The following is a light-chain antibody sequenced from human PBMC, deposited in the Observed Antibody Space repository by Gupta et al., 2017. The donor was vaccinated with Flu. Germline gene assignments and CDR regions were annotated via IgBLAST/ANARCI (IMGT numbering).Light chain of an antibody. J-gene: IGKJ4*01. CDR3: QHTSTLTDVS. V-gene: IGKV1-39*01. Sequence: SSVSASVGDRVLLSCRASHNIDDFIQGYQQRPRQEPVLLIDTASTLQSWGPSQVRGTVSVTEYTLSITSLQPEDFATYYCQHTSTLTDVSFGGGTKVEI. CDR1: HNIDDF. CDR2: TAS.